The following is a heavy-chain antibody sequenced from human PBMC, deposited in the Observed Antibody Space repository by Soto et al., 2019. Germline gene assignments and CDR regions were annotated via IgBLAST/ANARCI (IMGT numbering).Heavy chain of an antibody. V-gene: IGHV1-69*12. D-gene: IGHD6-13*01. CDR2: IIPIFGTP. Sequence: QVQLVQSGAEVKKPGSSVRVSCKASGGSFSTSPISWVRQGPGQGLEWVGVIIPIFGTPIYAQKFQGRVTITADDSTNTAYMDLTTLRSEDTAVYYCAIWDGSRWYGPFDYWGQGTLVTVSS. CDR3: AIWDGSRWYGPFDY. J-gene: IGHJ4*02. CDR1: GGSFSTSP.